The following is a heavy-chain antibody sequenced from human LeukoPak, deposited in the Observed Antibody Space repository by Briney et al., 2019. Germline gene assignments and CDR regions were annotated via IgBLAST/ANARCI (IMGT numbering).Heavy chain of an antibody. D-gene: IGHD6-19*01. CDR2: ISGSSSYI. CDR3: ARDPYSSGWYKDAFDI. V-gene: IGHV3-21*01. J-gene: IGHJ3*02. CDR1: GFTFSSYS. Sequence: GGSLRLSCAASGFTFSSYSMNRVRQAPGKGLEWVSSISGSSSYINYADSVKGRFTISRDNAQNSLFLQLNSLRAEDTAVYYCARDPYSSGWYKDAFDIWGQGTMVTVSS.